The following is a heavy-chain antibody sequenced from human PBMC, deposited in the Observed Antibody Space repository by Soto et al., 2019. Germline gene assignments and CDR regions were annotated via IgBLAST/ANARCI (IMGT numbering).Heavy chain of an antibody. CDR2: IYYSGST. Sequence: PSETLSLTCTVSGGSISSSSYYWGWIRQPPGKGLEWIGSIYYSGSTYYNPSLKSRVTISVDTSKNQFSLKLSSVTAADTAVYYCASALEVRGVMKGVWFDPWGQGTLVTVSS. CDR1: GGSISSSSYY. D-gene: IGHD3-10*01. J-gene: IGHJ5*02. CDR3: ASALEVRGVMKGVWFDP. V-gene: IGHV4-39*01.